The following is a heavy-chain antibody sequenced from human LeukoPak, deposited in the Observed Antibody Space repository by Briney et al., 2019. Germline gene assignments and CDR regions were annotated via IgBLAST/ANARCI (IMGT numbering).Heavy chain of an antibody. CDR1: GFTFSSYG. D-gene: IGHD5-18*01. CDR2: ISVDGSNK. J-gene: IGHJ5*02. CDR3: AKELRGYSYGLRNNWFDP. V-gene: IGHV3-30*18. Sequence: GVSLRLSCAASGFTFSSYGMHWVRQAPGKGLEWVAVISVDGSNKYYADSVKGRFTISRDNSKNTLYLQMNSLRAEDTAVYYCAKELRGYSYGLRNNWFDPWGQGTLVTVSS.